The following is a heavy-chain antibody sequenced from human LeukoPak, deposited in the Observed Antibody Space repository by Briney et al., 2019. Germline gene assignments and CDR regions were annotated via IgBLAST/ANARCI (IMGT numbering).Heavy chain of an antibody. CDR3: ATNPGSTGDCPDY. CDR1: GGSFSGYF. D-gene: IGHD2-21*01. J-gene: IGHJ4*02. CDR2: INHSGST. Sequence: SETLSLTCAVYGGSFSGYFWSWIRQSPGKGLEWIGEINHSGSTNYNPSLKSRVTISIDTSKKQLSLRLASVTAADTAVYYCATNPGSTGDCPDYWGQGTLVTVSS. V-gene: IGHV4-34*01.